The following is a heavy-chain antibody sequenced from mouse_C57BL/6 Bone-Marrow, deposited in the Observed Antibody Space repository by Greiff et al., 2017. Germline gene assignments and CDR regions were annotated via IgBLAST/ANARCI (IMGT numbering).Heavy chain of an antibody. Sequence: EVKLEESGPGLVKPSQSLSLTCSVTGYSITSGYYWNWIRQFPGNKLEWMGYISYDGSNNYNPSLKNRISITRDTSKTQFFLKLNSVTTEDTATYYCARSITTVGYFDYWGQGTTLTVSS. CDR1: GYSITSGYY. V-gene: IGHV3-6*01. CDR2: ISYDGSN. J-gene: IGHJ2*01. CDR3: ARSITTVGYFDY. D-gene: IGHD1-1*01.